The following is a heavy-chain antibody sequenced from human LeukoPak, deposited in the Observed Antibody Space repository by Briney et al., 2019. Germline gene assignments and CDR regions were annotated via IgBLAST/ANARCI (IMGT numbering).Heavy chain of an antibody. J-gene: IGHJ4*02. D-gene: IGHD3-22*01. CDR3: ARLRPLAYYYDSSGCFDY. Sequence: GGSLRLSCAASGFTFSSYWMSWVRQAPGKGLEWVVNIKQDGSEKYYVDSVKGRFTISRDNAKNTLYLQMNSLRAEDTAVYYCARLRPLAYYYDSSGCFDYWGQGTLVTVSS. CDR2: IKQDGSEK. V-gene: IGHV3-7*01. CDR1: GFTFSSYW.